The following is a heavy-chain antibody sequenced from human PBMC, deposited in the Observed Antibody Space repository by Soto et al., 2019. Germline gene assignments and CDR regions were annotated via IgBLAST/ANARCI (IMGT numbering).Heavy chain of an antibody. CDR1: GGTFSRYA. D-gene: IGHD2-21*01. Sequence: ASVKVSCKASGGTFSRYAISWVRQAPGQGLEWMGGIVVGSGNTNYAQKFQGRVTITADESTSTAYMELSSLRSEDTAVYYCARVRFPYGMDVWGQGTTVTVSS. V-gene: IGHV1-69*13. CDR2: IVVGSGNT. CDR3: ARVRFPYGMDV. J-gene: IGHJ6*02.